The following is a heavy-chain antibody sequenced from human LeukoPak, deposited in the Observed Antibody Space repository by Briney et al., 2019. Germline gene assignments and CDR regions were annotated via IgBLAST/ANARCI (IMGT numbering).Heavy chain of an antibody. D-gene: IGHD3-22*01. CDR2: ISGSGGST. CDR3: AKDLGYYDSTGT. J-gene: IGHJ4*02. Sequence: GGSLRLSCAASGFTFSSYAMSWVRQAPGKGLEWVPAISGSGGSTYYADSVKGRFTISRDNSKNTLYLQMNSLRAEDTAVYYCAKDLGYYDSTGTWGQGTLVTVSS. V-gene: IGHV3-23*01. CDR1: GFTFSSYA.